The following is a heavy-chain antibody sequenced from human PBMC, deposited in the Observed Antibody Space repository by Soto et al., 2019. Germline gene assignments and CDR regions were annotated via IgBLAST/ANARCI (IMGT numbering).Heavy chain of an antibody. V-gene: IGHV4-59*01. CDR3: ARGVVVVVAATSLDAFDI. Sequence: PSETLSLTSPVSGGSISSYYWSWIRQPPGKGLEWIGYIYYSGSTNYNPSLKSRVTISVDTSKNQFSLKLSSVTAADTAVYYCARGVVVVVAATSLDAFDIWGQGTMVTVSS. J-gene: IGHJ3*02. CDR1: GGSISSYY. D-gene: IGHD2-15*01. CDR2: IYYSGST.